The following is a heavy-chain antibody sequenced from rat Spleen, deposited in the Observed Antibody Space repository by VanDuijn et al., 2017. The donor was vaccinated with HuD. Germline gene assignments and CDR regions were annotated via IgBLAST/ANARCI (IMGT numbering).Heavy chain of an antibody. CDR1: GFTFSDYY. CDR2: ISHEGSSA. V-gene: IGHV5-22*01. Sequence: EVQLVESGGGLVQPGRSLKLSCAASGFTFSDYYMAWVRQAPKKGLEWVASISHEGSSAYYGDSVKGRFTVSRDNAKTTLYLQMNRLRSEDTATYYWARPPVYYGYDSDYFDYWGQGVMVTVSS. CDR3: ARPPVYYGYDSDYFDY. J-gene: IGHJ2*01. D-gene: IGHD1-7*01.